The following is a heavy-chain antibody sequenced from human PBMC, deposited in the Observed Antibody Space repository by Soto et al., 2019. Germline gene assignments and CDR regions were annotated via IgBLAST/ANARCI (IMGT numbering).Heavy chain of an antibody. J-gene: IGHJ4*02. CDR3: AKDRDSSGWPSDY. Sequence: EVQLLESGGGLVQPGGSLRLSCAASGFTFSSYAMSWVRQAPGKGLEWVSAISGSGGSTYYADSVKGRFTISRDNSKNTLYLQMNSLRGEDTAVYYCAKDRDSSGWPSDYWGQGTLVTVSS. CDR2: ISGSGGST. V-gene: IGHV3-23*01. D-gene: IGHD6-19*01. CDR1: GFTFSSYA.